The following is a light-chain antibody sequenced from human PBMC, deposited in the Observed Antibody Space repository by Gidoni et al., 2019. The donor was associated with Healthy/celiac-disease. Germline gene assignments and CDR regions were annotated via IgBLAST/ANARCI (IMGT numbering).Light chain of an antibody. J-gene: IGKJ4*01. Sequence: DIVMTQSPATLSVSPGESATLSCRASQSVSSNLAWYQQKPGQAPRLLIYGASTRATGIPARFSGSGSGTEVTLTISSLQSEDFAVYYCQQYNNWPPLTFGGGTKVEIK. CDR3: QQYNNWPPLT. CDR1: QSVSSN. V-gene: IGKV3-15*01. CDR2: GAS.